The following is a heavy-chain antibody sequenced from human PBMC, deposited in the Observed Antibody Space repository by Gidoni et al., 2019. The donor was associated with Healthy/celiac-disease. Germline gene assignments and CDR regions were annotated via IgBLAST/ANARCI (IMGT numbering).Heavy chain of an antibody. J-gene: IGHJ6*02. V-gene: IGHV3-21*01. CDR2: ISSSSSYI. CDR3: ARDILGGGYYDSNGMDV. CDR1: GFTFSSDS. Sequence: EVQLVASGGGLVKHGGSLRLSGAASGFTFSSDSMNWVRQAPGKGLEWGSAISSSSSYIYYADSVKGRFTISRDNAKNSLYLQMNSLRAEDTAVYYCARDILGGGYYDSNGMDVWCQGTTVTVSS. D-gene: IGHD3-22*01.